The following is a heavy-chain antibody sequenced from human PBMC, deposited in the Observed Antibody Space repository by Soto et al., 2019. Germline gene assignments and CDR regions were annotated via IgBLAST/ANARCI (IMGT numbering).Heavy chain of an antibody. CDR2: LYYSGNT. CDR1: GGSISRSSYS. J-gene: IGHJ5*02. V-gene: IGHV4-39*07. D-gene: IGHD3-3*01. Sequence: SETLSLTCTVSGGSISRSSYSWAWIRQPPGKGLEWIGTLYYSGNTYYNPSLKSRVTISVDTSKNQFSLKLSSVTAADTAVYYCARGPINNYDFWSGYLIPNNWFDPWGQGTLVTVSS. CDR3: ARGPINNYDFWSGYLIPNNWFDP.